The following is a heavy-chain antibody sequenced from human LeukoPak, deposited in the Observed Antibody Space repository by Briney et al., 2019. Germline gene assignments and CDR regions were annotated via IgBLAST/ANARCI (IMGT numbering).Heavy chain of an antibody. CDR2: ISAYNGNT. CDR3: ARKTQDSSSSGWFDP. V-gene: IGHV1-18*01. Sequence: ASVKVSCKASGYTFTSYAMNWVRQAPGQGLEWMGWISAYNGNTNYAQKLQGRVTMTTDTSTSTAYMELRSLRSDDTAVYYCARKTQDSSSSGWFDPWGQGTLVTVSS. CDR1: GYTFTSYA. J-gene: IGHJ5*02. D-gene: IGHD6-6*01.